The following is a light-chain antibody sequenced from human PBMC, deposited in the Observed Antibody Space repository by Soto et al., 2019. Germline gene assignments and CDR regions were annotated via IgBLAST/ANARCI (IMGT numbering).Light chain of an antibody. J-gene: IGKJ4*01. V-gene: IGKV3-11*01. Sequence: DIMVTHSPATLSLCPWEIATLSCRASQSIGHFLVWYQQKPGQAPRLLISDASKRATGIPARFSGIGSGTDFTLTINSLQPEDSAIYYCQQRSNWPVSFGGGTKVDIK. CDR2: DAS. CDR3: QQRSNWPVS. CDR1: QSIGHF.